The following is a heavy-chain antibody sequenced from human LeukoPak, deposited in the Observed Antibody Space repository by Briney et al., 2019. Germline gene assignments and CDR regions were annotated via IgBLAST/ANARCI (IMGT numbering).Heavy chain of an antibody. V-gene: IGHV3-23*01. CDR2: ISDTGDET. D-gene: IGHD3-10*01. J-gene: IGHJ4*02. CDR1: GFSFSSYF. CDR3: ASKGIRGVIAASPFGY. Sequence: PGGSLRLSCAASGFSFSSYFMTWARQPPGKGLEWVSAISDTGDETHYADSVKGRFTISRDNSKNTLSLQMNSLRVEDTAVYYCASKGIRGVIAASPFGYWGQGTLVTVSS.